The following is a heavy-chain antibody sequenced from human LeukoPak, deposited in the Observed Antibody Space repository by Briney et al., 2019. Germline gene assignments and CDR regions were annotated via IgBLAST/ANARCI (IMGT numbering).Heavy chain of an antibody. CDR1: GGSISSSSYY. CDR2: IYYSGST. J-gene: IGHJ4*02. CDR3: ARAQYFDWLLLNYYFDY. Sequence: PSETLSLTCTVSGGSISSSSYYWGWIRQPPGKGLEWIGSIYYSGSTYYNPSLKSRVTISVDTSKNQFSLKLSSVTAADTAVYYCARAQYFDWLLLNYYFDYWGQGTLVTVSS. D-gene: IGHD3-9*01. V-gene: IGHV4-39*01.